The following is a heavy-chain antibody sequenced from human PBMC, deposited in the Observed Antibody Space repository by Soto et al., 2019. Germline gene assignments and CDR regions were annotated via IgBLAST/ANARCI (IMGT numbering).Heavy chain of an antibody. Sequence: EVQLLESGGGLVQPGGSLRLSCAASGFTFSSYAMSWVRQAPGKGLEWVSAISGSGGSTYYADSVKGRFTISRDNSKNTLYLQMSSLRAEDTAVYYCAKVRVERWRVQAFDYWGQGTLVTVSS. D-gene: IGHD6-19*01. J-gene: IGHJ4*02. V-gene: IGHV3-23*01. CDR3: AKVRVERWRVQAFDY. CDR1: GFTFSSYA. CDR2: ISGSGGST.